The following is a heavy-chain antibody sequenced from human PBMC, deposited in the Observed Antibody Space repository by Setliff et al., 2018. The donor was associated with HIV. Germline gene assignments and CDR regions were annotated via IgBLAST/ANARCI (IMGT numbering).Heavy chain of an antibody. D-gene: IGHD3-10*01. CDR2: INAGNGKT. CDR3: AREQVGFGPPRGMDV. V-gene: IGHV1-3*01. CDR1: GYTFSTYA. J-gene: IGHJ6*02. Sequence: ASVKVSCKAPGYTFSTYAMHWVRQAPGQRLEWMGWINAGNGKTKYSQKFQGRVTIMRDTSASTAYMELSSLRSEDTAVYYCAREQVGFGPPRGMDVWGQGTTVTVSS.